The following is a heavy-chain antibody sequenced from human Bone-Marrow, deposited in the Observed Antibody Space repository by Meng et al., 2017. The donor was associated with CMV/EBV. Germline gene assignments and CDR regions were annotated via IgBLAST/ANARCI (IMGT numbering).Heavy chain of an antibody. D-gene: IGHD3-10*01. CDR3: ASREGGY. Sequence: GESLKISCAASGFTVSSNYMSWVRQAPGKGLEWVSVIYSGGSTYYADSVKGRFTISRDNAKNSLYLQMNNLRVEDTAFYYCASREGGYWGQGTLVTVSS. J-gene: IGHJ4*01. CDR1: GFTVSSNY. V-gene: IGHV3-53*01. CDR2: IYSGGST.